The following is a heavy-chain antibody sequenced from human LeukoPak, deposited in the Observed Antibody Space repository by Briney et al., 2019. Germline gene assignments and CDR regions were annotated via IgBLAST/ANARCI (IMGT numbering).Heavy chain of an antibody. D-gene: IGHD3-9*01. Sequence: GGSLRLSCAVSGFTFSRYVMYWVRQAPGKGLEWVALISYDGSDKYYPDSVKGRFTISRDNTKNTLYLQMNSLRAEDTAVYYCARVAGDILTGHKTGYYYAMDVWGQGTTVTVSS. CDR3: ARVAGDILTGHKTGYYYAMDV. J-gene: IGHJ6*02. V-gene: IGHV3-30-3*01. CDR1: GFTFSRYV. CDR2: ISYDGSDK.